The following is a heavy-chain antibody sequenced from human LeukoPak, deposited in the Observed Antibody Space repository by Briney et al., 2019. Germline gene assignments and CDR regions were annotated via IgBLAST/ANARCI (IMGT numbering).Heavy chain of an antibody. Sequence: SETLSLTCTVSGGSISSYYWSWIRQPPGKGLEWIGYIYTSGSTNYNPSLKSRVTISVDTSKNQFSLKLSSVTAADTAVYYCARLTGDSSSGWYYFDYWGQGTLVTVSS. J-gene: IGHJ4*02. D-gene: IGHD6-19*01. CDR3: ARLTGDSSSGWYYFDY. CDR2: IYTSGST. CDR1: GGSISSYY. V-gene: IGHV4-4*09.